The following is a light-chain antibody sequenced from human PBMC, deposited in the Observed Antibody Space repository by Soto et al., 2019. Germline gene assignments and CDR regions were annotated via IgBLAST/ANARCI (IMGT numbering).Light chain of an antibody. CDR1: QGISRW. J-gene: IGKJ1*01. Sequence: IQMTQSPSTLSASLGDRVTITCRASQGISRWLAWYQQRPGKAPKLLIYDASTLHSGVPSRFSGSGSGTEFTLTISSLQPDDSATYYCQQYTTYWPFGQGTKAAIK. CDR3: QQYTTYWP. V-gene: IGKV1-5*01. CDR2: DAS.